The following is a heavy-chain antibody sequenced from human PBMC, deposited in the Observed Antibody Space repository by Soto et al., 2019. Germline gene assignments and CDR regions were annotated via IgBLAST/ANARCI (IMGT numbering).Heavy chain of an antibody. J-gene: IGHJ4*02. CDR3: ARDPELRGYFDY. CDR2: FYYSGGT. Sequence: SSETLSLTCTVSGDSITSYHWSWIRQPPGKGLEWIGCFYYSGGTNYNPSLKTRVTISIDTSKNQFSLKLSSVTAADTAVYYCARDPELRGYFDYWGQGTLVTVSS. D-gene: IGHD1-26*01. CDR1: GDSITSYH. V-gene: IGHV4-59*01.